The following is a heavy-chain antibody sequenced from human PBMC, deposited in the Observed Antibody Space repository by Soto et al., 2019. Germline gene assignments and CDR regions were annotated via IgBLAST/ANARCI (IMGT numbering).Heavy chain of an antibody. CDR3: ARHRFTGYSSSWLGDP. CDR2: ISHSGIT. D-gene: IGHD6-13*01. CDR1: GASISSSPHF. Sequence: SETLSLTCIVSGASISSSPHFWGWIRQPPGKGLEWIGSISHSGITYYNPSLGGRVTVSADTSKNHFSLSLRYVTAADTAVYYCARHRFTGYSSSWLGDPWGQGSLVTVSS. J-gene: IGHJ5*02. V-gene: IGHV4-39*01.